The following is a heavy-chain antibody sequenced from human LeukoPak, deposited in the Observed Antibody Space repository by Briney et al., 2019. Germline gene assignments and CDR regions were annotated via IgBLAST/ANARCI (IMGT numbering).Heavy chain of an antibody. D-gene: IGHD3-10*01. CDR1: GGTFTSYA. CDR2: IIPIFGTA. CDR3: AREHRPMVRGAIITYYFDY. V-gene: IGHV1-69*06. Sequence: SVKVSCKASGGTFTSYAISWVRQAPRQGLEWMGGIIPIFGTANYAQKFQGRVTITADKSTSTAYMELSSLRSEDTAVYYCAREHRPMVRGAIITYYFDYWGQGTLVTVSS. J-gene: IGHJ4*02.